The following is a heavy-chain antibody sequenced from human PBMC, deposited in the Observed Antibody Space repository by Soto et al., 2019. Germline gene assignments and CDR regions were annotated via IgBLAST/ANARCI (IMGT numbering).Heavy chain of an antibody. CDR1: GFTVSSNY. J-gene: IGHJ4*02. CDR2: IYSGGST. D-gene: IGHD6-19*01. Sequence: EVQLVESGGGLVQPGGSLRLSCAASGFTVSSNYMSWVRQAPGKGLEWVSLIYSGGSTYYADSVKGRFTISRDNSSNTLYLPLNSLTAEDTAAYYCASVRYTSGQSLDYWGQGTLVTVSS. V-gene: IGHV3-66*01. CDR3: ASVRYTSGQSLDY.